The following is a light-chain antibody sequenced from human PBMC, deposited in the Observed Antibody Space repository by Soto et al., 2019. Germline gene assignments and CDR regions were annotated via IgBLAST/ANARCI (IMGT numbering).Light chain of an antibody. V-gene: IGLV2-14*01. CDR1: SSVVGGYNY. J-gene: IGLJ2*01. CDR2: DVS. CDR3: SSYTSSSTL. Sequence: QSALTQPASVSGSPGQSITISCTGTSSVVGGYNYVSWYQQHPGKAPKLMIYDVSNRPSGVSNRFSGSKSGNTASLTISGIQADDEADYYCSSYTSSSTLFGGGTKVTVL.